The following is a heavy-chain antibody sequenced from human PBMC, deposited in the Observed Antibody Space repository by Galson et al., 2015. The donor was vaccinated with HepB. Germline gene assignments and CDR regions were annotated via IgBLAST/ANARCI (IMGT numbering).Heavy chain of an antibody. Sequence: SLRLSCAASGFTFSDYYMSWIRQAPGKGLEWVSYISSSSSYTNYADSVKGRFTISRDNAKNSLYLQMNSLRAEDTAVYYCARDHTRFGELLPLVGWGQGTTVTVSS. CDR3: ARDHTRFGELLPLVG. D-gene: IGHD3-10*01. J-gene: IGHJ6*02. V-gene: IGHV3-11*05. CDR1: GFTFSDYY. CDR2: ISSSSSYT.